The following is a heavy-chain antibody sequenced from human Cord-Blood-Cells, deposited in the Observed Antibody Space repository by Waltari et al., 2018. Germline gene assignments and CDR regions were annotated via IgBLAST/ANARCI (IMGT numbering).Heavy chain of an antibody. J-gene: IGHJ4*02. V-gene: IGHV4-34*01. Sequence: QVQLQQWGAGLLKPSETLSLTRAVYVGSFSGYYWSWIRQPPGKGLEWIGEINHKGSTHCNPSLGSRVTKSGDTSKNQFSRKLSSVTAADTAWYYCARGIDYGDYYWGQGTRVTVSS. CDR1: VGSFSGYY. CDR2: INHKGST. D-gene: IGHD4-17*01. CDR3: ARGIDYGDYY.